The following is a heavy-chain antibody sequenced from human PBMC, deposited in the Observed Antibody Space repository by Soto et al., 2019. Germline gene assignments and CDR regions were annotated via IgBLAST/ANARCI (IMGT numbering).Heavy chain of an antibody. CDR2: ISWNSGSI. V-gene: IGHV3-9*01. D-gene: IGHD3-10*01. J-gene: IGHJ5*02. Sequence: GGSLRLSCAASGFTFDDHAMHWVRQAPGKGLEWVSGISWNSGSIGYADSVKGRFTISRDNAKNSLYLQMNSLRAEDTALYYCATRSHSGEWLDHWGQGTLVTVSS. CDR3: ATRSHSGEWLDH. CDR1: GFTFDDHA.